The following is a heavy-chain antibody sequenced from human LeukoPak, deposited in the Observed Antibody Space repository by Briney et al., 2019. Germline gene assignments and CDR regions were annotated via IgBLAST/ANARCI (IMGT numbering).Heavy chain of an antibody. V-gene: IGHV4-61*02. J-gene: IGHJ4*02. CDR1: GGSISRGSYY. D-gene: IGHD2-21*02. CDR3: ARVPGSSCGGDCYFDY. Sequence: SQTLSLTCTVSGGSISRGSYYWSWIRQPAGKGLEWIGRIYTSRSTNYNPSLKSRVTISVDKSKNQFSLKLTSVTAADTAVYYCARVPGSSCGGDCYFDYWGQGTQVTVSS. CDR2: IYTSRST.